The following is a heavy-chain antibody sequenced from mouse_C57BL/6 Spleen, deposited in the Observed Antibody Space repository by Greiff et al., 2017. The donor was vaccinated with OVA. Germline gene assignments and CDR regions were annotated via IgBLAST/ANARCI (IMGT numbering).Heavy chain of an antibody. J-gene: IGHJ1*03. CDR2: IYPGDGDT. D-gene: IGHD1-1*01. V-gene: IGHV1-80*01. CDR3: ARKSVVATSYSDV. Sequence: VQLQQSGAELVKPGASVKISCKASGYAFSSYWMNWVKQRPGKGLEWIGQIYPGDGDTNYNGKFKGKATLTADKSSSTAYMQLSSLTSEYSAVYFYARKSVVATSYSDVWGTGTTVTVSS. CDR1: GYAFSSYW.